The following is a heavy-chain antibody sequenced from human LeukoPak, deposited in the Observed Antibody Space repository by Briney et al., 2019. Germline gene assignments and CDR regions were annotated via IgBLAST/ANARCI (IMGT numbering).Heavy chain of an antibody. D-gene: IGHD3-22*01. Sequence: ASVKVSCKASGGTFSDYALNWVRQAPGQGLEWMGVFIPILGTANSTQKFQDRVTITADISTNTVYMELSSVTAADTAVYYCARDYYYDSSGYYGSDYWGQGTLVTVSS. J-gene: IGHJ4*02. CDR1: GGTFSDYA. CDR3: ARDYYYDSSGYYGSDY. V-gene: IGHV1-69*10. CDR2: FIPILGTA.